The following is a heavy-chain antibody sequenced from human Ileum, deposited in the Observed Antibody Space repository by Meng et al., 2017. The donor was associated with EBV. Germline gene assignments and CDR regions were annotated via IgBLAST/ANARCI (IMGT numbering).Heavy chain of an antibody. J-gene: IGHJ5*02. Sequence: VQLQESGPGLVKPSQSPSLSCVISGDSVSSDKTAWNWIRQSPSRGLEWLGRTYRRSRWYYDYALSVKSRINISPDTSKNQVSLQLNSVTDEDTGIYYCATSRIAKFDRWGQGTLVTVSS. V-gene: IGHV6-1*01. CDR1: GDSVSSDKTA. CDR2: TYRRSRWYY. CDR3: ATSRIAKFDR.